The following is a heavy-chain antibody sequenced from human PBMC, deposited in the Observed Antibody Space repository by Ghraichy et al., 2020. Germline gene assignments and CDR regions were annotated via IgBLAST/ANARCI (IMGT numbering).Heavy chain of an antibody. D-gene: IGHD5-18*01. V-gene: IGHV1-24*01. CDR1: GYTLTELS. Sequence: ASVKVSCKVSGYTLTELSMHWVRQAPGKGLEWMGGFDPEDGETIYAQKFQGRVTMTEDTSTDTAYMELSSLRSEDTAVYYCATKTIEVQLWFDYFDYWGQGTLVTVSS. CDR2: FDPEDGET. J-gene: IGHJ4*02. CDR3: ATKTIEVQLWFDYFDY.